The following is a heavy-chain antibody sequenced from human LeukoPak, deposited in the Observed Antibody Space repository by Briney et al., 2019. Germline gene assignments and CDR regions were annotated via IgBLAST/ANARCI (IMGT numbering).Heavy chain of an antibody. V-gene: IGHV4-39*07. CDR2: IYYSGST. CDR3: ARVDLGEAVAGIDYYYYMDV. CDR1: GGSISSSSYY. J-gene: IGHJ6*03. D-gene: IGHD6-19*01. Sequence: SETLSLTCTVSGGSISSSSYYWGWIRQPPGKGLEWIGSIYYSGSTYYNPSLKSRVTISVDTSKNQFSLKLSSVTAADTAVYHCARVDLGEAVAGIDYYYYMDVWGKGTTVTVSS.